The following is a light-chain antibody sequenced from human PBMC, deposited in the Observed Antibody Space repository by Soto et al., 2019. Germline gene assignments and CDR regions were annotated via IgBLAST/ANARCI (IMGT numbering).Light chain of an antibody. CDR3: AAWDDSFSGLYV. Sequence: QSVLTQPPSASGTPGQRVTISCSGSSSNIGTYTVNWYQQLPGTAPKLLIFNNDQRPSGVPDRFSDFKYGTAASLAISGLQSEDEADYYCAAWDDSFSGLYVFGTGTKVTVL. CDR2: NND. CDR1: SSNIGTYT. V-gene: IGLV1-44*01. J-gene: IGLJ1*01.